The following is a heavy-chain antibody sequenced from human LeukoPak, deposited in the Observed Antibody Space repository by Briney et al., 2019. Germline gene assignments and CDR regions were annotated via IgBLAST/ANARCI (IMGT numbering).Heavy chain of an antibody. V-gene: IGHV1-46*01. J-gene: IGHJ4*02. D-gene: IGHD4-23*01. Sequence: ASVKVSCKASGYTFISYYMHWVRQAPGQGLEWMGIINPSGGSTTYAQMFQGRVILTRDTSTRTVYMELYSLKSEDTAVYYCAKGGRDYGDSSGTDWGQGTLVTVSS. CDR1: GYTFISYY. CDR3: AKGGRDYGDSSGTD. CDR2: INPSGGST.